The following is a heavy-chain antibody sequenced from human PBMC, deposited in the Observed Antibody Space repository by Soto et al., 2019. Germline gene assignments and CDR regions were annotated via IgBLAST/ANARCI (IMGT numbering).Heavy chain of an antibody. CDR2: IYYSGST. V-gene: IGHV4-39*01. Sequence: SETLSLTCSVSSCSISSRLYHWGWIRQPPGKGLEWIGNIYYSGSTYYNPSLKSRIAISVDTSKNQFSLKLSSVTAADTAVYYCARLHWGGSAHIWQNYFDYWGQGTQVTVSS. J-gene: IGHJ4*02. D-gene: IGHD3-3*02. CDR3: ARLHWGGSAHIWQNYFDY. CDR1: SCSISSRLYH.